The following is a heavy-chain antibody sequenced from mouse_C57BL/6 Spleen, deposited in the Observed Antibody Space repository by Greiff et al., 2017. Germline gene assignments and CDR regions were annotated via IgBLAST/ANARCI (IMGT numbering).Heavy chain of an antibody. V-gene: IGHV1-53*01. CDR3: ARTYGSSYWYFDV. CDR2: INPSNGGT. Sequence: VQLQQSGTELVKPGASVKLSCKASGYTFTSYWMHWVKPRPGQGLEWIGNINPSNGGTNYNEKFKSKATLTVDKSSSTAYMQLSSLTSEDSAVYYCARTYGSSYWYFDVWGTGTTVTVSS. CDR1: GYTFTSYW. D-gene: IGHD1-1*01. J-gene: IGHJ1*03.